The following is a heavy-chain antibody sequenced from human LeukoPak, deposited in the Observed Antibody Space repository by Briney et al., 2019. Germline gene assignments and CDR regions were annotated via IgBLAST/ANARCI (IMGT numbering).Heavy chain of an antibody. CDR3: ARGSGWYYY. V-gene: IGHV4-59*01. D-gene: IGHD6-19*01. CDR1: GGSISSYY. Sequence: NPSETLSLTCTVSGGSISSYYWSWIRQPPGKGLEWIGYIYYSGSTNYNPPLKSRVTISVDTSKNQFSLKLSSVTAADTAVYYCARGSGWYYYWGQGTLVTVSS. CDR2: IYYSGST. J-gene: IGHJ4*02.